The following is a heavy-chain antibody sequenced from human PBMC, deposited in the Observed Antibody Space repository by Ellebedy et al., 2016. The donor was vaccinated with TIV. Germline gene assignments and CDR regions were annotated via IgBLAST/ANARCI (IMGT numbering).Heavy chain of an antibody. V-gene: IGHV4-59*01. Sequence: PSETLSLTCTVSGDSINNYFWSRIRQPPGKGLEWIGYVHHSGSTNYNPSLKSRVTISVEMSKNQFSLKLSSVTAADTAVYYCAREEFDILTGYQKGFDHWGQGTLVTVSS. J-gene: IGHJ4*02. CDR3: AREEFDILTGYQKGFDH. D-gene: IGHD3-9*01. CDR1: GDSINNYF. CDR2: VHHSGST.